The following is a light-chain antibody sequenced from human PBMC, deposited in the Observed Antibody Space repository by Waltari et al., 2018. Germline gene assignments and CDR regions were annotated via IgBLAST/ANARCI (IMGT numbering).Light chain of an antibody. CDR3: QQYDNLPLT. J-gene: IGKJ4*01. V-gene: IGKV1-33*01. CDR1: QETSKY. Sequence: DIQMTQSPSSLSASVGDIVPITCQASQETSKYLNWDQQKPWKAPKLLIYDASKLETVVPSRFSGSGSGTDFTFTISSLQPEDIATYYCQQYDNLPLTFGGGTKVEIK. CDR2: DAS.